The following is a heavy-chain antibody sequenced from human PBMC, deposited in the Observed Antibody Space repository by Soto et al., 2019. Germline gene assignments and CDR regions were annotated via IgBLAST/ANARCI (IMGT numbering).Heavy chain of an antibody. J-gene: IGHJ4*02. CDR3: AREVEVHTPVFGF. Sequence: ASVKVSCKAAGGGFNNYAINWVRQAPGQGLEWMGDISPMFGKANYAQKFQGRVKITADDSTATAYLELSSLRSEDTALYYCAREVEVHTPVFGFWGQGSMVTVSS. CDR2: ISPMFGKA. D-gene: IGHD2-2*01. V-gene: IGHV1-69*13. CDR1: GGGFNNYA.